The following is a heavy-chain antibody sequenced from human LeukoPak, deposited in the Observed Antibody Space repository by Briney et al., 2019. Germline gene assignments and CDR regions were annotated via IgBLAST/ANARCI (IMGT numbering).Heavy chain of an antibody. CDR3: ARDGVPGSTVLDY. V-gene: IGHV3-48*01. CDR2: ITSSRSST. D-gene: IGHD2-2*01. Sequence: PGGSLGLSCAVSGFTFSKYSMNWVRQAPGKGLEWVSYITSSRSSTYYADSVKGRFTISRDNAKNSLYLQMNSLRAEDTAVYYCARDGVPGSTVLDYWGQGTLVTVSS. CDR1: GFTFSKYS. J-gene: IGHJ4*02.